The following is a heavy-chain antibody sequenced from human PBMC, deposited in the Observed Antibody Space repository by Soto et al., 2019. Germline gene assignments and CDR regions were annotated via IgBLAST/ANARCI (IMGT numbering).Heavy chain of an antibody. D-gene: IGHD3-3*01. V-gene: IGHV4-38-2*02. Sequence: SETLSLTCAVSGYSISSGYYWGWIRQPPGKGLEWIGSIYHSGSTYYNPSLKRRVTISVDTSKNQFSLKLSSVTAADTAVYYCARDPTYYDFWSGYYGYNWFDPWGQGTLVTVSS. CDR3: ARDPTYYDFWSGYYGYNWFDP. J-gene: IGHJ5*02. CDR2: IYHSGST. CDR1: GYSISSGYY.